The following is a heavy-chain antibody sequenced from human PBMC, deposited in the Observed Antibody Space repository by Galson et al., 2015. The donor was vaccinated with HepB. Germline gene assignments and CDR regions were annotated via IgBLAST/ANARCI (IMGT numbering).Heavy chain of an antibody. V-gene: IGHV3-30-3*01. CDR3: VRDNGRWHP. Sequence: SLRLSCAGSGFIFSTYAMHWVRQAPGTGLEWVAVISSDGDNTYYADSVRGRFTISRDNSKNTLYLQMNSLRPEDTAFYYCVRDNGRWHPWGQGTLVTVSS. D-gene: IGHD4-23*01. CDR1: GFIFSTYA. J-gene: IGHJ5*02. CDR2: ISSDGDNT.